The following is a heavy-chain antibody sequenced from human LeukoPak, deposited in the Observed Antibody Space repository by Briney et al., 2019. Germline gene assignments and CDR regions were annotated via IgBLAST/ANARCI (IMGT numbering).Heavy chain of an antibody. Sequence: GESLKISCKGSGYSFTNYWISWVRQLPGKGLEWMGRINPSDSYTNYSPSFQGHVTISADKSISTAYVQWSSLEATDTAIYYCARHNREDFDYWGQGTLVTVSS. V-gene: IGHV5-10-1*01. CDR2: INPSDSYT. CDR1: GYSFTNYW. D-gene: IGHD2/OR15-2a*01. J-gene: IGHJ4*02. CDR3: ARHNREDFDY.